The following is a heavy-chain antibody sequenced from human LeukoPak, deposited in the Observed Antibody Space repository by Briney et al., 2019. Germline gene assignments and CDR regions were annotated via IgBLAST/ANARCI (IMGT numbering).Heavy chain of an antibody. CDR2: IYSGGST. D-gene: IGHD4-17*01. CDR1: GFTVSSNY. V-gene: IGHV3-53*01. CDR3: ARDHYGDYADAFDI. J-gene: IGHJ3*02. Sequence: GSLRLSCAASGFTVSSNYMSWVRQAPGKGLEWVSVIYSGGSTYYADSVKGRFTISRDNAKNSLYLQMNSLRAEDTAVYYCARDHYGDYADAFDIWGQGTMVTVSS.